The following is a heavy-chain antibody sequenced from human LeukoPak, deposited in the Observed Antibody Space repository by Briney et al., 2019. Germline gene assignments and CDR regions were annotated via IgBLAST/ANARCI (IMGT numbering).Heavy chain of an antibody. J-gene: IGHJ3*01. CDR2: IDSDGRTT. CDR3: VVASDALDL. V-gene: IGHV3-74*01. D-gene: IGHD5-12*01. CDR1: GFTFSIYW. Sequence: SGGPLRLSCAASGFTFSIYWVYWLRQAPGKGLVWVSRIDSDGRTTDYADSLRGRFIISRDNSKNTLYLQMNSLKADDTAIYYCVVASDALDLWGQGTTVTVSS.